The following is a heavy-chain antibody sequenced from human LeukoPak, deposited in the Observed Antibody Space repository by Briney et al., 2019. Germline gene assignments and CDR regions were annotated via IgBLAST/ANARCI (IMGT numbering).Heavy chain of an antibody. D-gene: IGHD6-19*01. CDR2: IYYSGST. V-gene: IGHV4-39*07. CDR3: AREGYSSGWYLGVGGAFDI. J-gene: IGHJ3*02. CDR1: GGSISSSSYY. Sequence: SETLSLTCTVSGGSISSSSYYWGWIRQPPGKGLEWIGSIYYSGSTYYNPSLKSRVTISVDTSKNQFSLQLNSVTPEDTAVYYCAREGYSSGWYLGVGGAFDIWGQGTMVTVSS.